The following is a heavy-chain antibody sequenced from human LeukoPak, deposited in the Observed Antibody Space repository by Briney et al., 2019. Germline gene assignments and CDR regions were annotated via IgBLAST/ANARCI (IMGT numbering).Heavy chain of an antibody. CDR1: GGSISVYY. V-gene: IGHV4-59*01. Sequence: SETLSLTCTVSGGSISVYYWSWIRQPPRKGLEWIGYIYDSWNTIYNPSLNSRITISVDTSKNQLSLNLNSVTAADTAVYYCARGALHSRGWPYFDFWGQGTLVTVSS. J-gene: IGHJ4*02. CDR2: IYDSWNT. D-gene: IGHD6-19*01. CDR3: ARGALHSRGWPYFDF.